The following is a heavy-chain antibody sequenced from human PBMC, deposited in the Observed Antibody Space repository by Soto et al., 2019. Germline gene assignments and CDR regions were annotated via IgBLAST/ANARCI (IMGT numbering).Heavy chain of an antibody. Sequence: QLQLQESGPGLVKPSETLSLTCTVSGGSISSSSYYWGWIRQPPGKGLEWIGSIYYSGSTYYNPSLKSRVTISVDTSKNQFSLKLSSVTAADTAVYYCARHDHYYDSREWGQGTLVTVSS. CDR1: GGSISSSSYY. J-gene: IGHJ4*02. CDR2: IYYSGST. CDR3: ARHDHYYDSRE. D-gene: IGHD3-22*01. V-gene: IGHV4-39*01.